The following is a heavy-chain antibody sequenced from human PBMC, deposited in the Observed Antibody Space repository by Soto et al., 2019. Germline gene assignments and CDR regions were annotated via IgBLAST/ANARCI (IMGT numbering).Heavy chain of an antibody. Sequence: GGSLRLSCAASGFTFSSYAMSWVRQAPGKGLEWVSAISGSGGSTYYADSVKGRFTISRDNSKNTLYLQMNSLRAEDTAVYYCAKGAGLNYYGSGNAFDIWGQGTMVTVSS. J-gene: IGHJ3*02. V-gene: IGHV3-23*01. CDR3: AKGAGLNYYGSGNAFDI. CDR1: GFTFSSYA. CDR2: ISGSGGST. D-gene: IGHD3-10*01.